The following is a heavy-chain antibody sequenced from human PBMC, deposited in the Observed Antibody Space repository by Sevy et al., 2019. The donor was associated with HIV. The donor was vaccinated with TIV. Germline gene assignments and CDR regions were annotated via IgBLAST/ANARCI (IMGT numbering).Heavy chain of an antibody. V-gene: IGHV3-9*01. J-gene: IGHJ4*02. CDR1: GFTFDDYA. Sequence: GGSLRLSCAASGFTFDDYAMHWVRQAPGKGLEWVSGISWNSGSIGYADSVKGPFTISRDNAKNSLYLQMNSLRAEDTALYYCAKDKFYYDSSGYYFDYWGQGTLVTVSS. D-gene: IGHD3-22*01. CDR2: ISWNSGSI. CDR3: AKDKFYYDSSGYYFDY.